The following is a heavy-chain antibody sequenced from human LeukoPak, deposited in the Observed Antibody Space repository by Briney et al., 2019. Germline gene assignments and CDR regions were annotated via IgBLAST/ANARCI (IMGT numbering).Heavy chain of an antibody. Sequence: GGSLRLSCAASGFTFDDYAMHWVRQAPGRGLEWVPGISWNSGSIGYADSVKGRFTISRDNAKNSLYLQMNSLRAEDMALYYCAKDRDSSTWYYFDNWGQGTRVTVSS. J-gene: IGHJ4*02. V-gene: IGHV3-9*03. CDR1: GFTFDDYA. CDR2: ISWNSGSI. CDR3: AKDRDSSTWYYFDN. D-gene: IGHD6-13*01.